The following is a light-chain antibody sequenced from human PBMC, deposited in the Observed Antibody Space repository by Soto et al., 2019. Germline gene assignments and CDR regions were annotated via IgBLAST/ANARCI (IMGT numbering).Light chain of an antibody. CDR2: RAS. CDR3: HQRYGRPRT. J-gene: IGKJ1*01. V-gene: IGKV3-11*02. Sequence: EIVLTQSPASLCSFPGDRVTLSCRASRNINTRLGWYQHRPGQAPRLLIYRASISSAGIPARFSASGVCGNVSLTISGVRPEDFSVLYLHQRYGRPRTFGQGTTGDIK. CDR1: RNINTR.